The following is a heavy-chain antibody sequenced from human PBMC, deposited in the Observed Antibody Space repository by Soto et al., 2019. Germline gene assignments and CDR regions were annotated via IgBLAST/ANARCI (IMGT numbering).Heavy chain of an antibody. J-gene: IGHJ3*02. D-gene: IGHD3-10*01. CDR2: IIPILGIA. CDR1: GGTFSSYT. Sequence: QVQLVQSGAEVKKPGSSVKVSCKASGGTFSSYTISWVRQAPGQGLEWMGRIIPILGIANYAQKFQGRATITADKSTSTAYMELSSLRSEDTAVYYCLSYAPGEYYYGSGSPLGAFDIWGQGTMVTVSS. V-gene: IGHV1-69*02. CDR3: LSYAPGEYYYGSGSPLGAFDI.